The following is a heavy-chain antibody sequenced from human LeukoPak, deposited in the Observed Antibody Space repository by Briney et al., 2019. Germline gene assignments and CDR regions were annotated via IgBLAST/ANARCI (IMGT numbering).Heavy chain of an antibody. V-gene: IGHV3-21*01. J-gene: IGHJ3*02. D-gene: IGHD1-14*01. Sequence: PGGSLRLSCAASGFTFSSYSMNWVRQAPGKGLEWVSSISSSSSYIYYADSVKGRFTISRDNAKNSLYLQMNSLRAEDTAVYYCARGQGRNPEAVTNAFDIWGQGTMVTVSS. CDR1: GFTFSSYS. CDR3: ARGQGRNPEAVTNAFDI. CDR2: ISSSSSYI.